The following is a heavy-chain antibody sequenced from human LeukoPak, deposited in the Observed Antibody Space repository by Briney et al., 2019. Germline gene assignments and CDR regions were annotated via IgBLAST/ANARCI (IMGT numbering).Heavy chain of an antibody. J-gene: IGHJ4*02. CDR3: ARYGGNPTIDY. CDR1: GGSISSSNW. V-gene: IGHV4-4*02. CDR2: IYHSGST. Sequence: PSETLSLTCAVSGGSISSSNWWSWVRQPPGKGLEWIGEIYHSGSTNYNPSLKGRVTISVDKSKNQFSLKLSSVTAADTAVYYCARYGGNPTIDYWGQGTLVTVSS. D-gene: IGHD4-23*01.